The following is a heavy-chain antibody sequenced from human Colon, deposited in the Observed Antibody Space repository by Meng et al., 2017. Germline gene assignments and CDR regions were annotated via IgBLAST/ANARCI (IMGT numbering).Heavy chain of an antibody. CDR1: RDSISSYY. CDR2: IDYSGST. V-gene: IGHV4-59*01. Sequence: GSLRPSCTVSRDSISSYYWNWIRQPPGKGLEWIGYIDYSGSTIYNSSLQSRITISVDTSKDQFSLKVTSVTAADTAIYFCARTMYRGGEAFDVWGQGTMVTVSS. CDR3: ARTMYRGGEAFDV. J-gene: IGHJ3*01. D-gene: IGHD3-10*01.